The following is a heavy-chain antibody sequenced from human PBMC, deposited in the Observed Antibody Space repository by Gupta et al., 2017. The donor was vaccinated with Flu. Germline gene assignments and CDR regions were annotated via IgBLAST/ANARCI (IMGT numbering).Heavy chain of an antibody. V-gene: IGHV4-34*01. J-gene: IGHJ6*02. CDR3: ARAGYRGEARSKYYYDSSGHRHYYYGMDV. D-gene: IGHD3-22*01. CDR2: HSGST. Sequence: HSGSTNYNPSLKSRVTISVETSKNQFSRKLSSVTAADTAVYYCARAGYRGEARSKYYYDSSGHRHYYYGMDVWGQGTTVTVSS.